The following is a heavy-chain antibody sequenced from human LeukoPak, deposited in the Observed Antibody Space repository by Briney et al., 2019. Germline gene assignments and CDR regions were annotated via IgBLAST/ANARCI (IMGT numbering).Heavy chain of an antibody. CDR2: INCGNGKT. CDR3: ARSIWYNRQYYFDS. V-gene: IGHV1-3*01. CDR1: GYSFNDYA. Sequence: APVKVSCKASGYSFNDYAMQWVRQAPGQRLEWMGWINCGNGKTKYSEKFQGRVTITRDQSATTAYMDLNSLRSEDTAVYYCARSIWYNRQYYFDSWGQGTLVTVSS. J-gene: IGHJ4*02. D-gene: IGHD6-13*01.